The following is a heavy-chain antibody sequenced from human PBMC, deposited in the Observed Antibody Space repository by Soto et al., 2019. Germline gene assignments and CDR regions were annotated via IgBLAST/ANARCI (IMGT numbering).Heavy chain of an antibody. D-gene: IGHD3-22*01. CDR3: ARDPRYYDSGGYYDY. V-gene: IGHV3-23*01. CDR1: GFSFTTYA. J-gene: IGHJ4*02. Sequence: EVQLLESGGGLVQPGGSLRLSCAASGFSFTTYAMGWVRQAPGKGLEWVSAVSGSGSTTYYADSVKGRFIISRNNAKTTAYLYMNSLRAEDTAVYYCARDPRYYDSGGYYDYWGQGILVTVSS. CDR2: VSGSGSTT.